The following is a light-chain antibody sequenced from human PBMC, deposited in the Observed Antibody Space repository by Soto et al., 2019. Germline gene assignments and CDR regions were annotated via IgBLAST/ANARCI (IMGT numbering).Light chain of an antibody. CDR3: QKYGSSPTT. CDR2: GAS. J-gene: IGKJ1*01. Sequence: EILLAQAAVTLSLSPGEKATLSCRASQTVLNNYLTWYQQKPGQAPRRLIFGASIRATGIPDRFSGSGSGTDFTLTISRLEPEDFAVYYCQKYGSSPTTFGQGTKVAIK. CDR1: QTVLNNY. V-gene: IGKV3-20*01.